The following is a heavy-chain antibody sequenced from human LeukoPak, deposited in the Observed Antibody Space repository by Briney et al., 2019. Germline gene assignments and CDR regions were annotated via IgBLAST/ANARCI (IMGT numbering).Heavy chain of an antibody. CDR1: GGSFSGYY. CDR3: ARIYCSGGSCYSGRWDWFDP. Sequence: SETLSLTCAVYGGSFSGYYWSWIRQPPGKGLEWIGEINHSGSTNYNPSLKSRVTISVDTSKNQFSLKLSSVTVADTAVYYCARIYCSGGSCYSGRWDWFDPWGQGTLVTVSS. J-gene: IGHJ5*02. V-gene: IGHV4-34*01. CDR2: INHSGST. D-gene: IGHD2-15*01.